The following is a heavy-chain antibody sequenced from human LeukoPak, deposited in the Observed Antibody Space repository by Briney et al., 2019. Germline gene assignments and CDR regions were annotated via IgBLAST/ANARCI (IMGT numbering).Heavy chain of an antibody. Sequence: GGSLRLSRAASGFTFSSCGMHWVRRAPGKGLEWVAFIRYDGSNKYYADSVKGRFTISRDNSKNTLYLQMNSLRADDTAVYYCAKAPGGSYSSGWYYFDYWGQGTLVTVSS. CDR1: GFTFSSCG. J-gene: IGHJ4*02. D-gene: IGHD6-19*01. CDR2: IRYDGSNK. V-gene: IGHV3-30*02. CDR3: AKAPGGSYSSGWYYFDY.